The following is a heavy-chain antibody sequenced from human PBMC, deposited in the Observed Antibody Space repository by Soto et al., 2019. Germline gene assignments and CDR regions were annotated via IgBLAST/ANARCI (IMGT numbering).Heavy chain of an antibody. D-gene: IGHD3-9*01. V-gene: IGHV3-23*01. CDR1: GFTFTSYA. Sequence: EVQLLESGGDLVQPGGSRRLSCAASGFTFTSYAMSWIRQAPGKGLEWVSAITGGGDNTYYADSGKGRFTISRDNSKNTLYLQMNSLRAEDTAFYYCTQDGGSRDWLTVNWGQGTLVTVSS. J-gene: IGHJ4*02. CDR2: ITGGGDNT. CDR3: TQDGGSRDWLTVN.